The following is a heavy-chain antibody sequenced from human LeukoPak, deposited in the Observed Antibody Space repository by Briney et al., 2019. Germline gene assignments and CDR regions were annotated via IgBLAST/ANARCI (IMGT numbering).Heavy chain of an antibody. CDR2: IYYSGST. J-gene: IGHJ6*02. Sequence: KPSETLSLTCTVSGGSISSSSYYWGWIRQPPGKGLEWIGSIYYSGSTNYNPSLKSRVTISVDTSKNQFSLKLSSVTAADTAVYYCARVGVAGLYYYYGMDVWGQGTTVTVSS. V-gene: IGHV4-39*07. CDR1: GGSISSSSYY. D-gene: IGHD3-3*01. CDR3: ARVGVAGLYYYYGMDV.